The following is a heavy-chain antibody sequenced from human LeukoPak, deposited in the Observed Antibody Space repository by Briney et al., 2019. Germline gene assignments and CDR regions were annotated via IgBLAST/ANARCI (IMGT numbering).Heavy chain of an antibody. CDR3: ATVASGWYPDY. J-gene: IGHJ4*02. V-gene: IGHV4-59*01. D-gene: IGHD6-19*01. CDR1: GGSITTYY. CDR2: IDSSGIT. Sequence: PSETLSLTCAVSGGSITTYYWSWIRQVPGKGLEWIGYIDSSGITNYDSSLNSRVTISLDTSQNQFSLKLNSVTAADTAVYYCATVASGWYPDYWGQGALVTVAS.